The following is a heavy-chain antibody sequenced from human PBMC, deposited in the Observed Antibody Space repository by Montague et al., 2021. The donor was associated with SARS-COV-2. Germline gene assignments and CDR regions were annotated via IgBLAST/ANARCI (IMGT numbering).Heavy chain of an antibody. Sequence: TLYLTCTVSGGAINSGDFYWSWIRQPAGKGLEWIGRIYVTGSTRYSPSLESRVTMSIDTAKGQFSLKLSSVTAADTGVYYCVGDAYNPLDGNWGQGTLVTVSS. CDR1: GGAINSGDFY. J-gene: IGHJ4*02. V-gene: IGHV4-61*02. CDR2: IYVTGST. CDR3: VGDAYNPLDGN. D-gene: IGHD2-21*01.